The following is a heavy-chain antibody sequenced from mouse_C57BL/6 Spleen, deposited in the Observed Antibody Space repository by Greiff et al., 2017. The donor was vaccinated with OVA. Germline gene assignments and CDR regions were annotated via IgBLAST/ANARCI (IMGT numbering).Heavy chain of an antibody. CDR3: ARLYGSSYWYFDV. D-gene: IGHD1-1*01. J-gene: IGHJ1*03. CDR2: IYPGDGDT. V-gene: IGHV1-82*01. CDR1: GYAFSSSW. Sequence: VQGVESGPELVKPGASVKISCKASGYAFSSSWMNWVKQRPGKGLEWIGRIYPGDGDTNYNGKFKGKATLTADKSSSTAYMQLSSLTSEDSAVYFCARLYGSSYWYFDVWGTGTTVTVSS.